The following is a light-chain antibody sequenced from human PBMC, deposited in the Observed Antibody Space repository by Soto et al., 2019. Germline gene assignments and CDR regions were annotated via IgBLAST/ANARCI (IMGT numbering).Light chain of an antibody. CDR3: QQANSFPLT. V-gene: IGKV1D-12*01. Sequence: DLQMTQSPSSVSASVGDRVTITCRASQGINNWLAWYQQKPGEPPKLLIYTTSNLQSGVPSRFSGSRSGTDFTLTISSLQTEDFATYDCQQANSFPLTFGGGTKVKIK. CDR1: QGINNW. CDR2: TTS. J-gene: IGKJ4*01.